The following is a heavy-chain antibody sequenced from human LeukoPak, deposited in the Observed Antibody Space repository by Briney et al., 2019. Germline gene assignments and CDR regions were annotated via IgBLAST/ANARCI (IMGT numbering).Heavy chain of an antibody. Sequence: GASVKVSCKASGYTFTSYDINWVRQATGQGLEWMGWMNPNSGNTGYAQKFQGRVTMTRNTSISTAYMELRSLRSEDTAVYYCARGYSSGWYGEHAFDIWGQGTMVTVSS. CDR3: ARGYSSGWYGEHAFDI. J-gene: IGHJ3*02. D-gene: IGHD6-19*01. CDR2: MNPNSGNT. CDR1: GYTFTSYD. V-gene: IGHV1-8*01.